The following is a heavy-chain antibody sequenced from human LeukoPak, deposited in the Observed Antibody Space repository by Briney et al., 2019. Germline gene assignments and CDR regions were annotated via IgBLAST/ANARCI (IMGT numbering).Heavy chain of an antibody. CDR1: GFTFSSYA. CDR3: ARSESPLTVRYFDWLWTPLPFDY. J-gene: IGHJ4*02. D-gene: IGHD3-9*01. V-gene: IGHV3-30-3*01. Sequence: GRSLRLSCAASGFTFSSYAMHWVRQAPGKGLEWVAVISYDGSNKYYADSVKGRFTISRDNSKNTLYLQMNSLRAEDTAVYYCARSESPLTVRYFDWLWTPLPFDYWGQGTLVTVSS. CDR2: ISYDGSNK.